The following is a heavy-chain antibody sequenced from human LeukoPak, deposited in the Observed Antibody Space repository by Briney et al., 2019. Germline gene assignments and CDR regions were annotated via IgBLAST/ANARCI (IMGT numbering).Heavy chain of an antibody. CDR1: GFTFSSYE. J-gene: IGHJ4*02. CDR3: ARAEYGGNSH. CDR2: ISSSGSTM. D-gene: IGHD4-23*01. Sequence: GGSLRLSCAASGFTFSSYEMNWVRQAPGKGLEWVSYISSSGSTMYYADSVKGRFTISRDNAKNSLYLQMNSLRAEDTAVYYCARAEYGGNSHWGQGTLVTVSS. V-gene: IGHV3-48*03.